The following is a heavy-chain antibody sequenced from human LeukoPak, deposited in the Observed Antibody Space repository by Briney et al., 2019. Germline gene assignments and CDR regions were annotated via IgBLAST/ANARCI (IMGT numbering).Heavy chain of an antibody. CDR3: ARMRWLQLFAFDI. CDR2: INHSGST. Sequence: SETLSLTCAVYGGSFSGYYWSWIRQPPGKGLEWIGEINHSGSTNYNPSLKSRVTISVDTSKNQFSLKLSSVTAADTAVYYCARMRWLQLFAFDIWGQGTMVTVSS. D-gene: IGHD5-24*01. J-gene: IGHJ3*02. V-gene: IGHV4-34*01. CDR1: GGSFSGYY.